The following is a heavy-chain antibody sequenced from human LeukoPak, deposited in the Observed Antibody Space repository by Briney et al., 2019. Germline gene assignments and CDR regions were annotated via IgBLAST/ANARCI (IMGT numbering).Heavy chain of an antibody. CDR1: GYTFTGYG. Sequence: ASVKVSCKPSGYTFTGYGITWVRQAPGPGLEWMGWISAYNGNTNYAQKFQGRVTMPTETSTRTAYMELRSLRSDDAAVYYCARIDLAYGSGTYYSSYFEYWGQGTLVTVSS. J-gene: IGHJ4*02. V-gene: IGHV1-18*01. D-gene: IGHD3-10*01. CDR2: ISAYNGNT. CDR3: ARIDLAYGSGTYYSSYFEY.